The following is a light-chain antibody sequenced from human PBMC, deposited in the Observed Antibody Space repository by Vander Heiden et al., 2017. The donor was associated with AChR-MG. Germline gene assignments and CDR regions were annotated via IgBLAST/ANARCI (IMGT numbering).Light chain of an antibody. V-gene: IGLV2-11*01. CDR1: SSDVGGYNY. Sequence: QSALTPPRSVSGSPGQSVTISCTGTSSDVGGYNYVSWYQQHPGKAPKLMIYDVSKRPSGVPDRFSGSKSCNTASLTISGLQAEDEADYYCCSYAGSYTYVFGTGTKVTVL. CDR3: CSYAGSYTYV. J-gene: IGLJ1*01. CDR2: DVS.